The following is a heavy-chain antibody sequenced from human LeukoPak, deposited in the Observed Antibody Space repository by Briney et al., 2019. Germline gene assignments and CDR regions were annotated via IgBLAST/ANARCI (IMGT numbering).Heavy chain of an antibody. J-gene: IGHJ3*02. CDR1: GFTLRSYS. CDR2: ISSSSSTI. D-gene: IGHD1/OR15-1a*01. V-gene: IGHV3-48*01. Sequence: GGSLRLSCAASGFTLRSYSMNWVRQAPGKGLEWVSYISSSSSTIYYADSVKGRFTISRDNAKNSLYLQMNSLRAEDTAVYYCARTGTAPDPYAFDIWGQGTMVTVSS. CDR3: ARTGTAPDPYAFDI.